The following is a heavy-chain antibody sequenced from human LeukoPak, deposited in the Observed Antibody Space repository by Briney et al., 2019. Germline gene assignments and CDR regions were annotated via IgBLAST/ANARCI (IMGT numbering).Heavy chain of an antibody. D-gene: IGHD6-19*01. CDR2: IWYDGSNK. CDR3: ARVLVVSGWTNIDY. Sequence: PGGSLRLSRAASGFTFSSYGMHWVRQAPGKALEWVSFIWYDGSNKYYADSVKGRFTISRDNSKNTLYLQMNSLRAEDTAVYYCARVLVVSGWTNIDYWGQGTLVTVSS. V-gene: IGHV3-33*01. J-gene: IGHJ4*02. CDR1: GFTFSSYG.